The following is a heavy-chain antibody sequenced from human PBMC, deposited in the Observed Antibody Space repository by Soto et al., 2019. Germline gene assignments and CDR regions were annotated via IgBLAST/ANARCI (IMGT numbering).Heavy chain of an antibody. CDR2: IIPIFGTA. CDR3: ASPPSYYDFWSGPKYGMDV. Sequence: SVKVSCKASGGTCSSYAISCVLRSPGQWLEWMGGIIPIFGTANYAQKFQGRVTITADESTSTAYMELSSLRSEDTAVYYCASPPSYYDFWSGPKYGMDVWGQGTTVTVSS. D-gene: IGHD3-3*01. V-gene: IGHV1-69*13. CDR1: GGTCSSYA. J-gene: IGHJ6*02.